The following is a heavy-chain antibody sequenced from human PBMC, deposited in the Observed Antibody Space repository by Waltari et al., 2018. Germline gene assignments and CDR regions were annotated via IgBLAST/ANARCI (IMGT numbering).Heavy chain of an antibody. J-gene: IGHJ4*02. CDR3: AREIYGGNSRPFDY. Sequence: QVQLQESGPGLLKPSETLSLTCRVSGGSISSYYWNWFRQPPGKGLEWLGYIYYSGTTNYNPSLKSRVTISVDTSKNQVSLQLRSVTAADTAVYYCAREIYGGNSRPFDYWGQGMLVTVSS. CDR2: IYYSGTT. D-gene: IGHD4-17*01. V-gene: IGHV4-59*01. CDR1: GGSISSYY.